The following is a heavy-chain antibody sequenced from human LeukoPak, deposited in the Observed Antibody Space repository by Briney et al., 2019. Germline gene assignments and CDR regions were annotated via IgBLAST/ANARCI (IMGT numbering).Heavy chain of an antibody. V-gene: IGHV3-30*02. Sequence: TGGSLRLSCAASGFTFSSYGMHWVRQAPGKGLEWVAFIRYDGSNKYYADSVKGRFTISRDNSKNTLYLQMNSLRAEDTAVYYCAKAEVLGYCSSTSCPSYYYYMDVWGKGTTVTVSS. CDR2: IRYDGSNK. J-gene: IGHJ6*03. CDR3: AKAEVLGYCSSTSCPSYYYYMDV. CDR1: GFTFSSYG. D-gene: IGHD2-2*01.